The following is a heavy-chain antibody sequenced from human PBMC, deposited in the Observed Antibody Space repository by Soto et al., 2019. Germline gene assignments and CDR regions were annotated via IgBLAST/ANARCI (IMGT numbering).Heavy chain of an antibody. CDR2: ILSDGSKQ. D-gene: IGHD5-12*01. CDR3: ARGDSGYDNYYYYYMDV. V-gene: IGHV3-30*04. CDR1: RFTFSYYA. J-gene: IGHJ6*03. Sequence: PGGSLRLSCAASRFTFSYYAMHWIRQAPGKGLEWTAVILSDGSKQYYAESVKGRFTISRDNSKSTLYLQMNSLRAEDTAVYYCARGDSGYDNYYYYYMDVWGKGTTVTVSS.